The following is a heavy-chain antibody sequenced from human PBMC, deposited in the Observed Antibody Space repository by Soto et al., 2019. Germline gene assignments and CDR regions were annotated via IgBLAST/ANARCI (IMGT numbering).Heavy chain of an antibody. CDR2: IYWDDDG. CDR1: GFSLTTRSVG. V-gene: IGHV2-5*02. CDR3: LHASDWRYDFDS. Sequence: QITLKESGPTLVKPTETLTLTCSFSGFSLTTRSVGVAWVRQPPGKALEWLALIYWDDDGRYIPSLQSRLAITKDTSRNQVALTLANVDPGDTATYYCLHASDWRYDFDSWGQGILVTVSS. J-gene: IGHJ4*02. D-gene: IGHD3-16*01.